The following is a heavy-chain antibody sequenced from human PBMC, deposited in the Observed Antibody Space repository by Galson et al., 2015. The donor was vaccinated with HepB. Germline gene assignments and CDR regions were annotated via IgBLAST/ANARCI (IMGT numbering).Heavy chain of an antibody. Sequence: SETLSLTCAVYGGSFSGYYWSWIRQPPGKGLEWIGEINHSGSTNYNPSLKSRVTISVDTSKNQFSLKLSSVTAADTAVYYCARSGAYDYVWGSYRTRHSYYFDYWGQGTLVTVSS. CDR1: GGSFSGYY. J-gene: IGHJ4*02. CDR3: ARSGAYDYVWGSYRTRHSYYFDY. CDR2: INHSGST. D-gene: IGHD3-16*02. V-gene: IGHV4-34*01.